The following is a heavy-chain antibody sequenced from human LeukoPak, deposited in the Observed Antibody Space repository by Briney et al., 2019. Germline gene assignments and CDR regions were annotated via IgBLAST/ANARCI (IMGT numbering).Heavy chain of an antibody. CDR2: IKSKTDGGTT. CDR3: TTNFSSGWYEEYFQH. J-gene: IGHJ1*01. D-gene: IGHD6-19*01. CDR1: GFTFSNAW. Sequence: GGSLRLSCAASGFTFSNAWMSWVRQAPGKGLEWVGRIKSKTDGGTTDYAAPVKGRFTISRDDSKNTLYLQMNSLKTEDTAVYYCTTNFSSGWYEEYFQHWGPRTLVTVSS. V-gene: IGHV3-15*01.